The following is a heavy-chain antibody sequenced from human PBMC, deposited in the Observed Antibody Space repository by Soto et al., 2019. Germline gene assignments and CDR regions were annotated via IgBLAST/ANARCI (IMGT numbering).Heavy chain of an antibody. V-gene: IGHV4-59*01. CDR2: IHYTGST. Sequence: PSETLYLTCTVSSGSISTYYWSWIRQPPGKGLEWIGYIHYTGSTKYNPSLKSRVTTSVDTSRNQVSLKLSSVTAADSAVYFCARARYQLLHPYYYGMDVWGQGTTVTVSS. CDR1: SGSISTYY. D-gene: IGHD2-2*01. CDR3: ARARYQLLHPYYYGMDV. J-gene: IGHJ6*02.